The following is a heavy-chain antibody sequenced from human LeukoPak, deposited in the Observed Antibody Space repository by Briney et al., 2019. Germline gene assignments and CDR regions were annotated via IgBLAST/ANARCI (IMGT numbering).Heavy chain of an antibody. CDR2: IFPGDSHT. V-gene: IGHV5-51*01. CDR1: GHSFINYW. J-gene: IGHJ4*02. CDR3: ARIAAIWYGGS. Sequence: GESLKISCKGPGHSFINYWIAWVRQMPGKGLEWIGIIFPGDSHTRYSPSFQGQVTISADMSIDTAYLQWCSLRASDTAMYYCARIAAIWYGGSWGQGTLVFVSS. D-gene: IGHD2-2*01.